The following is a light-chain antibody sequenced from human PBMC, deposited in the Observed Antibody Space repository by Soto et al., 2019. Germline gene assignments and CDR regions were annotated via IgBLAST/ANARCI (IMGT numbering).Light chain of an antibody. J-gene: IGLJ1*01. CDR3: AAWDDSLNGYV. Sequence: QSALTQPPSASGTPGQRVTISCSGSSSNIGSNTVNWYQQLPGTAPKLLIYSNNPRPSGVPDRFAGSKSGTSASLAISGLQSEDEADYYCAAWDDSLNGYVFGTGTRSPS. CDR1: SSNIGSNT. V-gene: IGLV1-44*01. CDR2: SNN.